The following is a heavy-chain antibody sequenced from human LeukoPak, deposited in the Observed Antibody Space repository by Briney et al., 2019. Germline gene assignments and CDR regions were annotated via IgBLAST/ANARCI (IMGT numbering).Heavy chain of an antibody. V-gene: IGHV4-39*01. J-gene: IGHJ4*02. D-gene: IGHD3-3*01. CDR3: ARLDFWSGYLIVFDY. Sequence: SETLSLTCTVSGGSISSSSYYWGWIRQPPGKGLEWIGSIYYSGSTYYNPSLKSRVTISVDTSKNQFSLKLSSVTAADTAVYYCARLDFWSGYLIVFDYWGQGTLVTVSS. CDR2: IYYSGST. CDR1: GGSISSSSYY.